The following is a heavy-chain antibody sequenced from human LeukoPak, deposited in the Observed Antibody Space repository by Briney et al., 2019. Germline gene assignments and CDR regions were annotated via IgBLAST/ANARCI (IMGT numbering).Heavy chain of an antibody. V-gene: IGHV1-18*01. J-gene: IGHJ6*02. D-gene: IGHD3-3*01. CDR3: ATETIFGVVIMNYGMDV. CDR2: ISAYNGNT. CDR1: GYTFTSYG. Sequence: ASVKVSCKASGYTFTSYGISWVRQAPGQGLEWMGWISAYNGNTNYAQKLQGRVTMTEDTSTDTAYMELSSLRSEDTAVYYCATETIFGVVIMNYGMDVWGQGTTVTVSS.